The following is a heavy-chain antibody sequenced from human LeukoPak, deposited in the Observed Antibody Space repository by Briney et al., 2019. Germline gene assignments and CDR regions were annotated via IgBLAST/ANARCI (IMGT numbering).Heavy chain of an antibody. CDR3: ARGRSYTGGFDY. CDR2: IYYSGST. V-gene: IGHV4-59*01. J-gene: IGHJ4*02. D-gene: IGHD1-26*01. CDR1: GGSISSYY. Sequence: SETLSLTCTVSGGSISSYYWIWIRQPPGKGLEWIGFIYYSGSTNYTPSLKSRVTISLDTSKNQFSLKLNSVTAADTAVYYCARGRSYTGGFDYWGQGTLVTVSS.